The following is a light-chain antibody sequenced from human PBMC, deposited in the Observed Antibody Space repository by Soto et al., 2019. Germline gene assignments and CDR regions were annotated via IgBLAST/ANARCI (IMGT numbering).Light chain of an antibody. J-gene: IGLJ1*01. Sequence: QSVLTQPPSASGCPGQSVAISCTGTSSDVGGYNYVSWYQHHPGKAPKLMIYEVNKRPSGVPDRCSGSKSGNTASLTVSGLQAEDEADYYCSSYAGSSNVFGTGSKVTVL. V-gene: IGLV2-8*01. CDR3: SSYAGSSNV. CDR1: SSDVGGYNY. CDR2: EVN.